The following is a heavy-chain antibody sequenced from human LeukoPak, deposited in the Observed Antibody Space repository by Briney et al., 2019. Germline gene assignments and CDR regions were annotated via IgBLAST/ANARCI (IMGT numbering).Heavy chain of an antibody. J-gene: IGHJ6*02. CDR2: INPSGGGT. D-gene: IGHD1-1*01. Sequence: ASVKVSCKASGYIFTSFYMHWVRQAPGQGLEWMGIINPSGGGTTYAQKFQGRVTTTRDTSTSTVYMELSSLRSEDTAVYYCTRRYLNGMDVWGQGTTVTVSS. CDR1: GYIFTSFY. CDR3: TRRYLNGMDV. V-gene: IGHV1-46*01.